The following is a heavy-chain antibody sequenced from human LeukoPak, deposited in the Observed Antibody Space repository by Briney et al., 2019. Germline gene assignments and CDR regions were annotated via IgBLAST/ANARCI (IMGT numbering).Heavy chain of an antibody. J-gene: IGHJ4*02. CDR1: DGSFSGYY. D-gene: IGHD1-26*01. V-gene: IGHV4-34*01. CDR3: ARLRGGSGDFFDF. Sequence: TSETLSLTCAVSDGSFSGYYWSWIRQPPGKGLEWIGEINNSGSTNYNPSLKSRVLISVDTSKNQLSLKLSSVTAADTAVYYCARLRGGSGDFFDFWGQGTLVTVSS. CDR2: INNSGST.